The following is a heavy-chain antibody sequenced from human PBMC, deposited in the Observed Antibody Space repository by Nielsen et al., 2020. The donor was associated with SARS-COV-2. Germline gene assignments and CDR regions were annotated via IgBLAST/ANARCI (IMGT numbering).Heavy chain of an antibody. Sequence: GGSLRLSCAASGFTFSSYAMNWVRQAPGKGLQWIAYINGAGRATDYDDSLKGRFTISRDNAKNSLYLQMNSLRAEDTALYYCAKLGELGRDYWGQGTLVTVSS. CDR2: INGAGRAT. CDR1: GFTFSSYA. J-gene: IGHJ4*02. CDR3: AKLGELGRDY. D-gene: IGHD3-10*01. V-gene: IGHV3-48*03.